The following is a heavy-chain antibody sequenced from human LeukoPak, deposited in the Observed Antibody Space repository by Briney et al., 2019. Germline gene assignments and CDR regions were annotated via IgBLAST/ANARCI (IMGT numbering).Heavy chain of an antibody. Sequence: SETLSLTCTVSRVSINNNIYYWAWIRQPPEKGLEWIGTIYHAGATYYNPSLRSRLTISVDTSKYQFSLKLSSVSAAATATYYCARHICTAADDSWFDPWGQGTLVTVSS. V-gene: IGHV4-39*01. CDR1: RVSINNNIYY. J-gene: IGHJ5*02. D-gene: IGHD6-13*01. CDR3: ARHICTAADDSWFDP. CDR2: IYHAGAT.